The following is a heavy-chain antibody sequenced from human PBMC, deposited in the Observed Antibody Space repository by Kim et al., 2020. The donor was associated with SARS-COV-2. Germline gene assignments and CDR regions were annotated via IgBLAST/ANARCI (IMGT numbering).Heavy chain of an antibody. D-gene: IGHD2-2*01. CDR1: A. CDR3: AKGIRLKVPDAFDI. J-gene: IGHJ3*02. Sequence: AMDWARHAQRKGLGWVSAIRVCGGSTYYPNCVKRRFTTSRDNTKNTLYLQMNSLRAEDTAVYYCAKGIRLKVPDAFDIWGQGTLV. CDR2: IRVCGGST. V-gene: IGHV3-23*01.